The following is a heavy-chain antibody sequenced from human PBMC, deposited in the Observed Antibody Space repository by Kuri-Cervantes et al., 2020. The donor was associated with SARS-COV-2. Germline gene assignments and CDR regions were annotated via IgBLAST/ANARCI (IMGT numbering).Heavy chain of an antibody. Sequence: SETLSLTCTVSGGSISSGSYYWSWIRQPAGKGLEWIERIYTSGSTNYNPSLKSRVTISVDTSKNQFSLKLSSVTAADTAVYYCARVRRWLQSNDAFDIWGQGTMVTVSS. J-gene: IGHJ3*02. CDR2: IYTSGST. D-gene: IGHD5-24*01. CDR1: GGSISSGSYY. V-gene: IGHV4-61*02. CDR3: ARVRRWLQSNDAFDI.